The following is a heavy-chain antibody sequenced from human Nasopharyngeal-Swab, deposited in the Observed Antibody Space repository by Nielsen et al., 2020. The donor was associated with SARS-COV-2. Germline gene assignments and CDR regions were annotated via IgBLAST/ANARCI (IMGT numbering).Heavy chain of an antibody. V-gene: IGHV3-53*01. D-gene: IGHD2-15*01. CDR1: GFTFSSYY. CDR2: IYSGGST. J-gene: IGHJ1*01. Sequence: GESLKISCAASGFTFSSYYMSWVRQAPGKGLEWVSVIYSGGSTYYADSVKGRFTISRDNSKNTLYLQMNSLRAEDTAVYYCASHCSGGSCYSFWYFQHWGQGTLVTVSS. CDR3: ASHCSGGSCYSFWYFQH.